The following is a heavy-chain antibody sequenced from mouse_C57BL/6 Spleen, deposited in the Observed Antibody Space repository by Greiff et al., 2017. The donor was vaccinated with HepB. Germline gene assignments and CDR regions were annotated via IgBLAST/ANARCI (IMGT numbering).Heavy chain of an antibody. D-gene: IGHD2-3*01. CDR3: ARDGVDGFGFGY. CDR1: GYTFTSYG. CDR2: IYTRSGNT. J-gene: IGHJ3*01. V-gene: IGHV1-81*01. Sequence: VQLQQSGAELARPGASVKLSCKASGYTFTSYGISWVKQRTGQGLEWIGEIYTRSGNTYYNEKFKGKVTLTADKSSSTAYMELRSLRSEDSAVYFCARDGVDGFGFGYWGQGTPVTVSA.